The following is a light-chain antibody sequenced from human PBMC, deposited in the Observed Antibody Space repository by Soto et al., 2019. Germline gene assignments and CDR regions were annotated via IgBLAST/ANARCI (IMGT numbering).Light chain of an antibody. CDR2: EVS. V-gene: IGLV2-14*01. CDR3: NSYTSSSTLYV. Sequence: QPVLTQPASVSGSPGQSINISCTGTSSDIGGYNYVSWYQRHPGKAPKLMLYEVSNRPSGVSNRFSGFKSGNTASLTITGLQAEDEADYYCNSYTSSSTLYVFGTGTKLTVL. J-gene: IGLJ1*01. CDR1: SSDIGGYNY.